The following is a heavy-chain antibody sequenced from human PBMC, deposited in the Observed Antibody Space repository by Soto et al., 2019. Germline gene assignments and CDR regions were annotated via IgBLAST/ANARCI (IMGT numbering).Heavy chain of an antibody. CDR1: GFTFSDYY. D-gene: IGHD6-19*01. V-gene: IGHV3-11*01. CDR3: AKEMRDSSEELLDY. J-gene: IGHJ4*02. CDR2: ISRGGSTI. Sequence: QVQLVESGGGLVKPGGSLRLSCAASGFTFSDYYMSWIRQAPGKGLEWISYISRGGSTIHYADSVKGRFTISRDNAKNSLSLQMNSLRAEDTAVYYCAKEMRDSSEELLDYWGQGTLVTVSS.